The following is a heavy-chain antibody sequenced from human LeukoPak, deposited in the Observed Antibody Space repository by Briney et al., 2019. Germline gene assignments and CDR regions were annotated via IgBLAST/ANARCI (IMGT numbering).Heavy chain of an antibody. J-gene: IGHJ4*02. CDR3: ARLGFCTSTSCR. Sequence: SETLSLTCTVSGVSVGSSTYYWGWIRQPPGKGLEWIASIAYSGSTYNPSLKSRVTISVDTSKNQFSLKLSSVTAADTAVYYCARLGFCTSTSCRWGQGTLVTVSS. D-gene: IGHD2-2*01. V-gene: IGHV4-39*01. CDR1: GVSVGSSTYY. CDR2: IAYSGST.